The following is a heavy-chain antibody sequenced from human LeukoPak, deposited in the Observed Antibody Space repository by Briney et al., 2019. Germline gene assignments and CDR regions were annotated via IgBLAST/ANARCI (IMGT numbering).Heavy chain of an antibody. Sequence: SETLSLTCTGSGYSISSGYYWGWIRQPPGEGLEWIGSIYHSGSTYYNPSLKGRVTISVDTSKNQFSLKLSSVTAADTAVYYCARGGWKAFDIWGQGTMVTVSS. D-gene: IGHD6-19*01. V-gene: IGHV4-38-2*02. CDR3: ARGGWKAFDI. CDR1: GYSISSGYY. CDR2: IYHSGST. J-gene: IGHJ3*02.